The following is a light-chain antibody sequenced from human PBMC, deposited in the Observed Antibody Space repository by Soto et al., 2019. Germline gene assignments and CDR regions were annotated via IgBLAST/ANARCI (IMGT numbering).Light chain of an antibody. CDR2: LAS. J-gene: IGKJ5*01. CDR1: QGITSY. V-gene: IGKV1-9*01. Sequence: DIPLTQSPSFLSTSVGDRVTITCRASQGITSYLAWYQQKPGKAPKLLIYLASTLQSGVPSRFSGSGSGTEFTLTISSLQPEDFATYYCQQVNSFPVTFGQGTRLEI. CDR3: QQVNSFPVT.